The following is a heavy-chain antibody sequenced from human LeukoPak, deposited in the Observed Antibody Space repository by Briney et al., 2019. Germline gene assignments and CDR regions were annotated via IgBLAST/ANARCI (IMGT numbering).Heavy chain of an antibody. CDR2: INPNSGGT. D-gene: IGHD3-10*01. J-gene: IGHJ6*03. CDR1: GYTFTGYY. V-gene: IGHV1-2*02. Sequence: ASVKVSCKASGYTFTGYYMHWVRQAPGQGLEWMGWINPNSGGTNYAQKFQGRVTMTRDTSISTAYMELSRLRSDDTAVYYCARATWFGELYGYYYYMDVWGKGTTVTISS. CDR3: ARATWFGELYGYYYYMDV.